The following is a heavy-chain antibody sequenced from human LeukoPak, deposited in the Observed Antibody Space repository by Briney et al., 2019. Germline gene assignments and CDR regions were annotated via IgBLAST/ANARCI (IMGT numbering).Heavy chain of an antibody. CDR2: MNPNSGAT. V-gene: IGHV1-8*01. J-gene: IGHJ5*02. Sequence: ASVKVSCKASGYTFTSYDFNWLRQATGQGPEWMGWMNPNSGATGYAQKFQGRVTMTRTTSMNTAYMELNSLRSEDTAVYFCARGHWTGYNYNWFDPWGHGTLVTVSS. CDR1: GYTFTSYD. D-gene: IGHD3/OR15-3a*01. CDR3: ARGHWTGYNYNWFDP.